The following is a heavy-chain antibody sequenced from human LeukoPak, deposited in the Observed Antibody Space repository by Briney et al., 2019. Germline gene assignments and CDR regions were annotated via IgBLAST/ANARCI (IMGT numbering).Heavy chain of an antibody. CDR3: ARDQGYYDILTGYDY. Sequence: GGSLRLSCAASGFTFSSYWMSWVRQAPGKGLEWVANIKQDGSEKYYVDSVKGRFTISRDNAKNSLYLQMNSLRAEDTAVYYCARDQGYYDILTGYDYWGQGTLVTVSS. CDR2: IKQDGSEK. D-gene: IGHD3-9*01. CDR1: GFTFSSYW. J-gene: IGHJ4*02. V-gene: IGHV3-7*01.